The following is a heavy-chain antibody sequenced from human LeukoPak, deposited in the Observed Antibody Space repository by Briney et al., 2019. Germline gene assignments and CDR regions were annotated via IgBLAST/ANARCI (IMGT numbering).Heavy chain of an antibody. CDR3: ARVPTGVRHFDL. CDR2: IWYGGSNK. V-gene: IGHV3-33*08. Sequence: GRSLRLSCAASGFTFSSYGMHWVRQAPGKGLEGVAVIWYGGSNKYYADSVKGRFTISRDNSKNTLYLQMNSLRAEDTAVYYCARVPTGVRHFDLWGRGTLVTVSS. CDR1: GFTFSSYG. D-gene: IGHD7-27*01. J-gene: IGHJ2*01.